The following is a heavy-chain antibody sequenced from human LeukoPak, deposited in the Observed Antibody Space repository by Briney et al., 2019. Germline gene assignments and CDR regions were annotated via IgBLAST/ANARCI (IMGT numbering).Heavy chain of an antibody. CDR1: GGSISSGDYY. Sequence: ASQTLSLTCTVSGGSISSGDYYWSWIRQPPGKGLEWIGYIYYSGSTYYNPSLKSRVTISVDTSKNQFSLKLSSVTAADTAVYYCARVTYRVQQAFDIWGQGTMVTVSS. CDR3: ARVTYRVQQAFDI. D-gene: IGHD1-14*01. J-gene: IGHJ3*02. CDR2: IYYSGST. V-gene: IGHV4-30-4*01.